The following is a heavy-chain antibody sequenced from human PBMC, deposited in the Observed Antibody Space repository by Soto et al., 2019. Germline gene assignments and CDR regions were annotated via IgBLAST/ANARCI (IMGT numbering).Heavy chain of an antibody. J-gene: IGHJ2*01. Sequence: EVQLVESGGGLVKPGGSLRLSCAASGFSFSTYTMNWVRQAPGKGLEWVSSIRSTITYINYADSLKGRITISRDNAKNSLYLQVNSLRAEDTALYYCARGPGGYWYFYLWCRGTLVTVSS. CDR2: IRSTITYI. D-gene: IGHD3-10*01. CDR1: GFSFSTYT. CDR3: ARGPGGYWYFYL. V-gene: IGHV3-21*01.